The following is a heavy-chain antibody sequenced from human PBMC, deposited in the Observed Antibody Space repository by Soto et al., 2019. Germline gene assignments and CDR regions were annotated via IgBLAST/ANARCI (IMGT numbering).Heavy chain of an antibody. CDR1: GFTVSTYG. V-gene: IGHV3-30*03. Sequence: QVQLVESGGGVVQPGRSLRLSCAVSGFTVSTYGMQWVRQAPGKGLEWVAVISRDGGTKYYADSVKGRFTISRDNSRNTLFLDMNSLRSDDMTVYYCTGEVASVYWCQGTLVTVSS. D-gene: IGHD2-8*02. CDR3: TGEVASVY. CDR2: ISRDGGTK. J-gene: IGHJ4*02.